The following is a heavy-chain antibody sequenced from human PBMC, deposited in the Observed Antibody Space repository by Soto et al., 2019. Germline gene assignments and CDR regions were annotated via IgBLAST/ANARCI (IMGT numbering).Heavy chain of an antibody. D-gene: IGHD3-22*01. V-gene: IGHV3-15*07. CDR3: TPSPTGAYYYDSSGYFGDAFDI. CDR2: IKSKTDGGTT. J-gene: IGHJ3*02. Sequence: PGGSLRLSCAASGFTFSNAWMNWVRQAPGKGLEWVGRIKSKTDGGTTDYAAPVKGRFTISRDDSKNTLYLQMNSLKTEDTAVYYCTPSPTGAYYYDSSGYFGDAFDIWGQGTMVTVSS. CDR1: GFTFSNAW.